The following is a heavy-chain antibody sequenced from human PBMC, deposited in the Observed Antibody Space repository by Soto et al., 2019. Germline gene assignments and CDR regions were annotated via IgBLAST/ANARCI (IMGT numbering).Heavy chain of an antibody. CDR2: IYYSGGA. CDR3: GRVVEGATRHTDFDS. D-gene: IGHD2-15*01. V-gene: IGHV4-39*01. CDR1: GVSIHNSHSF. Sequence: SETLSLTCAVSGVSIHNSHSFWGWIRQPPWKGLEFIGSIYYSGGANYNPSLKSRVTISLDTSKNQFSLTVNSVTAADTAIYYCGRVVEGATRHTDFDSWGQGXLVTVYS. J-gene: IGHJ5*01.